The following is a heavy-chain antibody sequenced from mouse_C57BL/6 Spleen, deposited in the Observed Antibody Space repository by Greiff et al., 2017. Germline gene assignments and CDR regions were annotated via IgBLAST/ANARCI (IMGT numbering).Heavy chain of an antibody. Sequence: EVQRVESGGGLVKPGGSLKLSCAASGFTFSSYAMSWVRQTPEKRLEWVATISDGGSYTYYPDNVKGRFTISRDNAKNNLYLQMSHLKSEDTAMYYCARDQLTTVVSWYFDVWGTGTTVTVSS. CDR1: GFTFSSYA. CDR3: ARDQLTTVVSWYFDV. V-gene: IGHV5-4*01. D-gene: IGHD1-1*01. CDR2: ISDGGSYT. J-gene: IGHJ1*03.